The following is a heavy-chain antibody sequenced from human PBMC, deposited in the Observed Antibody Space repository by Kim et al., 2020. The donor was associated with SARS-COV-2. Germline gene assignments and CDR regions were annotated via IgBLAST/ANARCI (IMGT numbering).Heavy chain of an antibody. CDR1: GGTFSSYA. CDR3: ARAAPSTGGSSWYGYPDY. J-gene: IGHJ4*02. D-gene: IGHD6-13*01. Sequence: SVKVSCKASGGTFSSYAISWVRQAPGQGLEWMGGIIPIFGTAKYAQKFQGRVTITADESTSTAYMELSSLRSEDTAVYYCARAAPSTGGSSWYGYPDYWGQGTLVTVSS. CDR2: IIPIFGTA. V-gene: IGHV1-69*13.